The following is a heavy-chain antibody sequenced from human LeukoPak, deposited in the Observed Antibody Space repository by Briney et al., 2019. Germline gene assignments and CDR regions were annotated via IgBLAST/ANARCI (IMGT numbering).Heavy chain of an antibody. CDR3: AKDTHDTALGY. J-gene: IGHJ4*02. Sequence: GGSLRLSCAASGFTFSSYAMSWVRQAPGKGLEWVSGISWNSGSIGHADSVKGRFTISRDNAKNSLYLQMNSLRAEDTALYYCAKDTHDTALGYWGQGTLVTVSS. D-gene: IGHD5-18*01. CDR1: GFTFSSYA. V-gene: IGHV3-9*01. CDR2: ISWNSGSI.